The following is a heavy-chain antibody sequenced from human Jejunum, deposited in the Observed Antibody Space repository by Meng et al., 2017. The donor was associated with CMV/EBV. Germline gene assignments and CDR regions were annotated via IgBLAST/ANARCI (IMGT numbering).Heavy chain of an antibody. CDR1: GGSIGSGDYY. J-gene: IGHJ4*02. V-gene: IGHV4-30-4*08. D-gene: IGHD3-3*01. CDR3: ARGSIFVSFDS. CDR2: IHDTGST. Sequence: QLQEAGPGLVKPSQTLSLTCSVSGGSIGSGDYYWSWFRQPPGKGLEWIGYIHDTGSTYYNPSLKSRVDISLGTSRNHFSLTLSSVTAEDTAVYFCARGSIFVSFDSWGQGTLVTVSS.